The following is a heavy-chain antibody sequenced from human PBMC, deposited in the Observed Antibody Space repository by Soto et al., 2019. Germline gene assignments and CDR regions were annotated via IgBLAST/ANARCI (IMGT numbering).Heavy chain of an antibody. J-gene: IGHJ4*02. CDR2: ISSSSSYI. CDR1: GFIFSSYS. D-gene: IGHD3-22*01. CDR3: ASHPRDSSGYWYYFDY. Sequence: EVQLVESGGGLVKPGGSLRLSCAASGFIFSSYSMNWVRQAPGKGLEWVSSISSSSSYIYYADSVKGRFTISRDNAKNSLYLQMNSLRAEDTAVYYCASHPRDSSGYWYYFDYWGQGTLVTVSS. V-gene: IGHV3-21*01.